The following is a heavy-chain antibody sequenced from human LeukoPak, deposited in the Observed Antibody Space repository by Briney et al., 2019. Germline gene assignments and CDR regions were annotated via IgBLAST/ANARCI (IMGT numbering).Heavy chain of an antibody. CDR1: GGSISSYY. CDR2: IYYSGST. V-gene: IGHV4-59*01. D-gene: IGHD6-13*01. J-gene: IGHJ6*03. Sequence: SETLSHTCTVSGGSISSYYCSWIRQPPGKGLEWIGYIYYSGSTNYNPSLKSRVTISVDTSKNQFSLKLSSVTAADTAVYYCARGAAGYYYYYMDVWGKGTTVTVSS. CDR3: ARGAAGYYYYYMDV.